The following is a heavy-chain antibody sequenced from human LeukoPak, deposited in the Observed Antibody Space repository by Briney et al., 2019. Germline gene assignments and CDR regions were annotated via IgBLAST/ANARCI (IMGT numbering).Heavy chain of an antibody. CDR1: GGSISSSSYY. CDR2: IYYSGST. Sequence: SETLSLTCTVSGGSISSSSYYWGWIRQPPGKGQEWVGNIYYSGSTYYNPSLKSRVTISVDTSKNHFSLKLNSVTAADTAVYYCARDYGDYNFDYWGQGTLVTVSS. J-gene: IGHJ4*02. CDR3: ARDYGDYNFDY. V-gene: IGHV4-39*02. D-gene: IGHD4-17*01.